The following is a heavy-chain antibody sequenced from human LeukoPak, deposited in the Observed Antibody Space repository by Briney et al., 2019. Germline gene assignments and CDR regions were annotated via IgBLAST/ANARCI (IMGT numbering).Heavy chain of an antibody. D-gene: IGHD5-24*01. CDR1: GYSFASSW. CDR3: ARHGWLQSEVDY. J-gene: IGHJ4*02. V-gene: IGHV5-51*01. Sequence: GGSLRLSCKGSGYSFASSWIGWVSQMPGKGLEWMGIIYPDDSDTRYSPSFEGQITISVDKSISTAYLQWSSLKASGTAVYYCARHGWLQSEVDYWGQGTLVTVSS. CDR2: IYPDDSDT.